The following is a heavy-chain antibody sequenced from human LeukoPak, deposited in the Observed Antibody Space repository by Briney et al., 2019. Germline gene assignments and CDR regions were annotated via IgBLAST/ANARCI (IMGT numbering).Heavy chain of an antibody. J-gene: IGHJ6*03. CDR2: IYSGGST. CDR1: GFTVSSKT. Sequence: GGSLRLSCAASGFTVSSKTMSWVRQAPGKGLDWVSVIYSGGSTYYADSVKGRFTISRDNSKNTLYLQMNSLRAEDTAVYYCASGSGSYRTPYYYMDVWGTGTTVTVSS. CDR3: ASGSGSYRTPYYYMDV. V-gene: IGHV3-53*01. D-gene: IGHD3-10*01.